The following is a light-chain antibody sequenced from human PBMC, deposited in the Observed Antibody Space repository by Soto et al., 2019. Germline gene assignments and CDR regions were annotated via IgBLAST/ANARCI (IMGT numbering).Light chain of an antibody. V-gene: IGKV1-27*01. J-gene: IGKJ3*01. Sequence: DIQMTQSPSSLSASVGDRVTITCRASQDIGYFLTWYQQRPGKVPKLIIYSASSLFSGAPSRFSGSGSGTEFTRTIFKLQPDDVATYYLQKYQRAPFPFRPGTRVEIK. CDR1: QDIGYF. CDR3: QKYQRAPFP. CDR2: SAS.